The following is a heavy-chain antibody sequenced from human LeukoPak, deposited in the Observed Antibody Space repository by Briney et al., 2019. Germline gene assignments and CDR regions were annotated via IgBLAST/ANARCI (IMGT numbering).Heavy chain of an antibody. CDR1: GFTFSSYA. CDR3: ARGSGWYRPIDY. V-gene: IGHV3-30-3*01. Sequence: PGGSLRLSCAASGFTFSSYAMHWVRQAPGKGLEWVAVISYDGSNKYYADSVKGRFTISRDNSKNTLYLQMNSLRAEDTAVYYCARGSGWYRPIDYWGQGTLVTVSS. D-gene: IGHD6-19*01. CDR2: ISYDGSNK. J-gene: IGHJ4*02.